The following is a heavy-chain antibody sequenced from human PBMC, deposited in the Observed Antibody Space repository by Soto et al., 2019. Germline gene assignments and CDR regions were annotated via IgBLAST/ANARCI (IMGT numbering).Heavy chain of an antibody. V-gene: IGHV4-39*01. CDR1: GGSISSSSYY. Sequence: SETLSLTCTVSGGSISSSSYYWGWIRQPPGKGLEWIGSIYYSGSTYYNPSLKSRVTISVDTSKNQFSLKLSSVTAADTAVYYCARSMGPPPGYWGQGTLVTVSS. CDR2: IYYSGST. CDR3: ARSMGPPPGY. D-gene: IGHD2-21*01. J-gene: IGHJ4*02.